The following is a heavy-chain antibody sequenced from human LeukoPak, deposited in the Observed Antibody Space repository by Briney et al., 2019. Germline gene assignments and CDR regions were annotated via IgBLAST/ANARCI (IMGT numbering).Heavy chain of an antibody. D-gene: IGHD6-19*01. CDR2: ISAGGNS. CDR3: AAAVAGRYYFDY. Sequence: PSETLSLTCAVYGGSFSGYFWTWIRQSPGKGLEWIGEISAGGNSNENPSLKSRVTISVDRSKNQFSLILNSVTAADTALYYCAAAVAGRYYFDYWGQGTLVTVSS. CDR1: GGSFSGYF. V-gene: IGHV4-34*01. J-gene: IGHJ4*02.